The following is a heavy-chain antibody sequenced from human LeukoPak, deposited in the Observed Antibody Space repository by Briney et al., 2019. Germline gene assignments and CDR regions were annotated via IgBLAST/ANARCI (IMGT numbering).Heavy chain of an antibody. CDR2: IRYDGSNK. D-gene: IGHD3-10*01. Sequence: PGGSLRLSCAASGFTFSSYGMHRVRQAPGKGLEWVAFIRYDGSNKYYADSVKGRFTISRDNSKNTLYLQMNSLRAEDTAVYYCAKDRWGITMVRGFDYWGQGTLVTVSS. CDR1: GFTFSSYG. V-gene: IGHV3-30*02. J-gene: IGHJ4*02. CDR3: AKDRWGITMVRGFDY.